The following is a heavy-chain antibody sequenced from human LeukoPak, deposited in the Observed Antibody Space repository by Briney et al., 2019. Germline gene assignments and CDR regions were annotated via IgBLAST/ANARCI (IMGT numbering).Heavy chain of an antibody. CDR1: GGSISSSSYY. J-gene: IGHJ4*02. Sequence: TSETLSLTCTVSGGSISSSSYYWGWIRQPPGKGLEWIGSIYYSGSTYYNPSLKSRVTISVDTSKNQFSLKLSSVTAADTAVYYCARDRSYYYDSSGYQTFDYWGQGTLVTVSS. D-gene: IGHD3-22*01. CDR3: ARDRSYYYDSSGYQTFDY. V-gene: IGHV4-39*07. CDR2: IYYSGST.